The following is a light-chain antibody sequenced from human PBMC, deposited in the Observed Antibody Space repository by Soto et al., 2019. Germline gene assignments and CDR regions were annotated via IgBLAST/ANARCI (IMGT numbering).Light chain of an antibody. V-gene: IGLV2-14*01. CDR3: SSYTSSSTDV. CDR2: EVS. CDR1: SSDVGGYDY. J-gene: IGLJ1*01. Sequence: QSALTQPASVSGSPGQSITISCTGTSSDVGGYDYVSWYQHHPGKAPKLTIYEVSNRPSGVSNRFSGSKSGSTASLTISGLQAEDEAEYYCSSYTSSSTDVFGTGTKVTVL.